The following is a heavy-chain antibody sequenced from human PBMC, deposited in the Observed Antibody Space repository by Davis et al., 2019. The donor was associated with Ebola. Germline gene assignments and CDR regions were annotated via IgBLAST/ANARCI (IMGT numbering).Heavy chain of an antibody. J-gene: IGHJ4*02. V-gene: IGHV4-59*01. Sequence: SETLSLTCTVSGASINSYYWSWIRQPPGKGLEWIGYIYYSGSTNYNPSLKSRVTISVDTSKNQFSLKLSSVTAADTAVYYCARVGYDSSGYYLTYYFDYWGQGTLVTVSS. CDR3: ARVGYDSSGYYLTYYFDY. CDR1: GASINSYY. D-gene: IGHD3-22*01. CDR2: IYYSGST.